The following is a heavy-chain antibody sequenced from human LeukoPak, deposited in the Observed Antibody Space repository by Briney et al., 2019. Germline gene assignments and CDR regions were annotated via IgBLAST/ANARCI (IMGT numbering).Heavy chain of an antibody. CDR1: GYSFTTYW. CDR3: ARSQVGTRNSPYDAFDI. D-gene: IGHD1-26*01. J-gene: IGHJ3*02. V-gene: IGHV5-51*01. CDR2: IYPGDSDT. Sequence: GESLKISCKGSGYSFTTYWIGWVRPMPGKGLEWMGMIYPGDSDTRYSPSFQGQVTISADKSISTAYLQWSSLKASDTAMYYCARSQVGTRNSPYDAFDIWGQGTMVTVSS.